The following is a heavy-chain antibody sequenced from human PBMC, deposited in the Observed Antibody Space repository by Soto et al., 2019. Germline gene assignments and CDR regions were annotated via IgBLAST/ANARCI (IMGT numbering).Heavy chain of an antibody. D-gene: IGHD1-1*01. V-gene: IGHV3-11*06. J-gene: IGHJ4*01. CDR3: ARSGDNYNLLDY. CDR2: SSNSGTFA. Sequence: GGSLRLSCAASGFTFNEYYMSWIRQAPGKGLEWISYSSNSGTFARYADSVKGRFSISRDNAKNSLYLQINSLRGDDTAIYYCARSGDNYNLLDYWGQGAPVTVSS. CDR1: GFTFNEYY.